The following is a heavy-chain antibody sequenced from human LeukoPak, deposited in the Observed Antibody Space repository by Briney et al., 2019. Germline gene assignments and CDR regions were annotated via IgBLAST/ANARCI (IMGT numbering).Heavy chain of an antibody. CDR3: AKRGVDGSRNYYDY. J-gene: IGHJ4*02. CDR2: ISDSGGIT. CDR1: GXTFSSYA. V-gene: IGHV3-23*01. D-gene: IGHD3-10*01. Sequence: GGSLRLSCTASGXTFSSYAVTWVRQAPGKGLEWVSAISDSGGITYHADSVQGRFTMSRDNSKNTLYLQMNSLRAEDTAVYYCAKRGVDGSRNYYDYWGQGTLVTVSS.